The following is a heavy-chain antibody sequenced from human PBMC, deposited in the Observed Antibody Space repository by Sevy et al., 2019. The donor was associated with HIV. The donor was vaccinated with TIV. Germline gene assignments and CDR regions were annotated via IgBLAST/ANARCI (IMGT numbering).Heavy chain of an antibody. CDR3: ARERCGGEMGGHYFDY. CDR2: INQDGSEK. J-gene: IGHJ4*02. V-gene: IGHV3-7*01. D-gene: IGHD1-26*01. Sequence: GVSLRLSCAASGFTFNNYWMSWVRQAPGRGLEWVANINQDGSEKYNVDSVKGRFTISRDNAKNSMYLQMNSLRAEDTAVYYSARERCGGEMGGHYFDYWGQGTLVTVSS. CDR1: GFTFNNYW.